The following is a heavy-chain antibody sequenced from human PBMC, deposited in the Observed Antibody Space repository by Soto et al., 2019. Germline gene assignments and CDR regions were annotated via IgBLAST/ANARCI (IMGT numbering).Heavy chain of an antibody. J-gene: IGHJ6*02. CDR1: GFTFSSYW. D-gene: IGHD3-9*01. CDR3: ARGSLLRYFDWLSGDYYYYGMDV. Sequence: PVGSLRLSCAASGFTFSSYWMHWVRQAPGKGLVWVSRINSDGSSTSYADSVKGRFTISRDNAKNTLYLQMNSLRAEDTAVYYCARGSLLRYFDWLSGDYYYYGMDVWGQGTTVTVSS. CDR2: INSDGSST. V-gene: IGHV3-74*01.